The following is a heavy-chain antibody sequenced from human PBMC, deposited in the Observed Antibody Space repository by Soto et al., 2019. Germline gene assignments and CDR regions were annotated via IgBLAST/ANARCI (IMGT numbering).Heavy chain of an antibody. D-gene: IGHD6-19*01. V-gene: IGHV4-59*11. Sequence: QLQLQESGPGLVRPSETLSLSCSVSGDSINSHYWTWIRQPPGEGLEWIGYIYYSGSTNYNPSLNSRVPISLDTSKNQFSLNLSSVAAADTGIYYCARVSDSSGWGPAMGVWGQGTTVTVSS. CDR2: IYYSGST. J-gene: IGHJ6*02. CDR3: ARVSDSSGWGPAMGV. CDR1: GDSINSHY.